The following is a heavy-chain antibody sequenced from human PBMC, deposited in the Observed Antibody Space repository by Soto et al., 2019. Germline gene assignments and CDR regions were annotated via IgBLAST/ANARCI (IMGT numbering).Heavy chain of an antibody. CDR2: IYYSGST. V-gene: IGHV4-39*01. Sequence: SEIMSLPCTVSEGSIGGRSDHWGWIHQPPGKGLEWIGSIYYSGSTYYNPSLKSRVTISVDTSKNQFSLKLSSVTAADTAVYYCVSTNYGMDVWGQGTTVTVSS. CDR3: VSTNYGMDV. CDR1: EGSIGGRSDH. J-gene: IGHJ6*02.